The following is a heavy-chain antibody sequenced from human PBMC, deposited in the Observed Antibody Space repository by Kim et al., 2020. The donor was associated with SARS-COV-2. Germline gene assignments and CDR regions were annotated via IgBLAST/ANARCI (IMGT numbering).Heavy chain of an antibody. Sequence: GGSLRLSCAASGFTFGNYAIHWVRQAPGKGLEWVSGISWNSDTIGYADSVKGRFTISRDNAKNSVFLQMNGLRTEDTALYYCAKAPSPGSYYAGLHDLWGQRTLFTVSS. CDR1: GFTFGNYA. D-gene: IGHD1-26*01. V-gene: IGHV3-9*01. CDR3: AKAPSPGSYYAGLHDL. CDR2: ISWNSDTI. J-gene: IGHJ4*02.